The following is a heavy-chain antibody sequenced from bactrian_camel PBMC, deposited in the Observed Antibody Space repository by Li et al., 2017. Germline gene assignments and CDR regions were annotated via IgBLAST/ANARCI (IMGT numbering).Heavy chain of an antibody. CDR2: LTRAGSS. CDR3: AADRGYGLDCDDGAGY. V-gene: IGHV3S9*01. Sequence: HVQLVESGGGSVQAGGSLTLSCVVSEYTYTTYAMGWFRQFPGKEREGVVLTRAGSSFYADSVKGRFTISRDNAKNTVYLRMNSLKPEDTAVYYCAADRGYGLDCDDGAGYWGQGTQVTVS. CDR1: EYTYTTYA. J-gene: IGHJ6*01. D-gene: IGHD3*01.